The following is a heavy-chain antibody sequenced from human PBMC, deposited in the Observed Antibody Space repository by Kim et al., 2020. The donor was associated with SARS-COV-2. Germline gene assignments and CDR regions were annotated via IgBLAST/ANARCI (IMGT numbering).Heavy chain of an antibody. Sequence: GGSLRLSCAASRFTFSNSAMTWVRQAPGKGLEWVSTIFGSGHGTYYGDSVKGRFSVSRDNSENTLFLQMNALRVDDTAIYFCARHVHLSAGTLLWSFDLWGRGT. CDR1: RFTFSNSA. CDR2: IFGSGHGT. J-gene: IGHJ2*01. CDR3: ARHVHLSAGTLLWSFDL. V-gene: IGHV3-23*01. D-gene: IGHD2-21*01.